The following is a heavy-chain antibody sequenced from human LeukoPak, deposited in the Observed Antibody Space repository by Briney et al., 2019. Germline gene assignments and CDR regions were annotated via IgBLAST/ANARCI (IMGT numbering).Heavy chain of an antibody. CDR3: ASLGGSGSWNFGY. CDR2: IYYDGST. Sequence: SETLSLTCAVSRGSISSYYWSWIRQSPGEGLEWIGYIYYDGSTNYNPSLKSRATISLDTSKNQFSLRLSSVTAADTAVYYWASLGGSGSWNFGYWGQGALVTVSS. D-gene: IGHD3-10*01. CDR1: RGSISSYY. J-gene: IGHJ4*02. V-gene: IGHV4-59*01.